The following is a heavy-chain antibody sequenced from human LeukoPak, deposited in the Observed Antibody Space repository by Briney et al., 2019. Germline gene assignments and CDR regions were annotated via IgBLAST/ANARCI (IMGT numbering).Heavy chain of an antibody. V-gene: IGHV3-23*01. J-gene: IGHJ6*02. CDR2: IPGSGGAT. CDR1: GFTFSSYA. CDR3: ARARPWDSSRSYYFGMDV. D-gene: IGHD3-22*01. Sequence: GGSLRLSCAASGFTFSSYAIRWVRQAPGTGLEWVSSIPGSGGATYYADSVRGRFSISRDSSKNTVYLQMNSLRDEDTAVYYCARARPWDSSRSYYFGMDVWGHGTTVTVSS.